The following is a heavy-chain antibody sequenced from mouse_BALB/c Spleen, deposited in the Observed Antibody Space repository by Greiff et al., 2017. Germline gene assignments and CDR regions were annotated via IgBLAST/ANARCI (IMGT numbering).Heavy chain of an antibody. J-gene: IGHJ4*01. Sequence: EVKVVESGGGLVKPGGSLKLSCAASGFTFSSYAMSWVRQTPEKRLEWVASISSGGSTYYPDSVKGRFTISRDNARNILYLQMSSLRSEDTAMYYCARGLLGYYAMDYWGQGTSVTVSS. D-gene: IGHD3-3*01. V-gene: IGHV5-6-5*01. CDR2: ISSGGST. CDR3: ARGLLGYYAMDY. CDR1: GFTFSSYA.